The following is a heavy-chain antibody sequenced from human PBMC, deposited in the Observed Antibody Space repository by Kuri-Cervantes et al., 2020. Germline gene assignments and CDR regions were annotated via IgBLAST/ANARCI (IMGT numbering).Heavy chain of an antibody. Sequence: ASVKVSCKASGYTFTSYDINWVRQATGQGLEWMGHFDREDGETIYAQNFQGRVTMTEDTSTNIAYMELSSLRSEDTAVYYCARDKGSGYANGAFDTWGQETMVTVSS. D-gene: IGHD5-12*01. CDR2: FDREDGET. CDR1: GYTFTSYD. V-gene: IGHV1-24*01. J-gene: IGHJ3*02. CDR3: ARDKGSGYANGAFDT.